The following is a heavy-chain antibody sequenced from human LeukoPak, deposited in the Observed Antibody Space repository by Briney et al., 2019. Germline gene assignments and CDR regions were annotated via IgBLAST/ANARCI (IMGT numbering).Heavy chain of an antibody. CDR2: ISAYNGNT. Sequence: ASVKVSCKASGYTFTSYGISWVRQAPGQGLEWMGWISAYNGNTNYAQKLQGRVTMTTDTSTSTAYMELRSLRSDDTAVYYCASWTYGSGSLDYFDYWGQGTLVTVSS. V-gene: IGHV1-18*01. CDR3: ASWTYGSGSLDYFDY. D-gene: IGHD3-10*01. J-gene: IGHJ4*02. CDR1: GYTFTSYG.